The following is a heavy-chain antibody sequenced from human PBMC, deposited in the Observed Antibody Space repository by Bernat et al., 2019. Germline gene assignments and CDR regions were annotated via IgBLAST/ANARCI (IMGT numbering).Heavy chain of an antibody. V-gene: IGHV3-72*01. CDR1: GFTFSDHF. Sequence: EVQLVESGGGLVQPGGSLRLSCAASGFTFSDHFMDWVRQAPGKVLEWVGRIRNRAIGYTTYYAASVKGRFSISRDDSKNSLYLQMNGLKTEDTAVYFCARLSSSYYFDYWGQGTLVTVSS. CDR3: ARLSSSYYFDY. CDR2: IRNRAIGYTT. D-gene: IGHD6-6*01. J-gene: IGHJ4*02.